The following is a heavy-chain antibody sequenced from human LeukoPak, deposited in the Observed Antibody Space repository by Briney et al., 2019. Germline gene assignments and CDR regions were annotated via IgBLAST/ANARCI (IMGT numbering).Heavy chain of an antibody. CDR2: IYAGGET. Sequence: GGSQRLSCAASGFTVTTNYMTWVRQAPGKGLEWVSHIYAGGETFYADSVKGRFTVSRDKSSNTLYLQMNSLRAEDTAVYYCARVLEGLAAESWGQGTLVTVSS. CDR1: GFTVTTNY. J-gene: IGHJ5*02. D-gene: IGHD6-13*01. V-gene: IGHV3-66*01. CDR3: ARVLEGLAAES.